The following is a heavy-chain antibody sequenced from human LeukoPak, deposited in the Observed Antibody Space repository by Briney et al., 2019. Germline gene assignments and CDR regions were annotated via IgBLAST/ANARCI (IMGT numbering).Heavy chain of an antibody. CDR2: VSNSRNT. Sequence: SETLSLTCTVSGGSVSTSNFYWSWIRQPPGKSLEWIGSVSNSRNTFYNPSLKSRVTISVDTSDSQISLKLTSVTAADTAVYFCASPLGYYDSSGYLFWGQGTLVTVSS. V-gene: IGHV4-39*01. D-gene: IGHD3-22*01. CDR1: GGSVSTSNFY. J-gene: IGHJ4*02. CDR3: ASPLGYYDSSGYLF.